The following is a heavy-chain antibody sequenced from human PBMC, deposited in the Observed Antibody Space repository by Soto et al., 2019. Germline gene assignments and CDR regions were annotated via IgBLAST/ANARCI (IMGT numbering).Heavy chain of an antibody. D-gene: IGHD3-22*01. CDR1: GFTFSDYY. J-gene: IGHJ4*02. V-gene: IGHV3-11*06. Sequence: GGSLRLSCAASGFTFSDYYMSWIRQAPGKGLEWVSYISSSSSYTNYADSVKGRFTISRDNAKNSLYLQMNSLRAEDTAVYYCARDIGHHYDSSGYLVAGYWGQGTLVTVSS. CDR2: ISSSSSYT. CDR3: ARDIGHHYDSSGYLVAGY.